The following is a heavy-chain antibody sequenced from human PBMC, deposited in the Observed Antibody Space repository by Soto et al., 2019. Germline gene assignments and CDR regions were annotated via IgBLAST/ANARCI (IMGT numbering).Heavy chain of an antibody. CDR2: IIPIFGTA. CDR3: ARETHRHVLRFLEWLSYYYGMDV. CDR1: GGTFSSYA. D-gene: IGHD3-3*01. Sequence: GASVKVSCKASGGTFSSYAISWVRQAPGQGLEWMGGIIPIFGTANYAQKFQGRVTITADKSTSTAYMELSSLRSEDTAVYYCARETHRHVLRFLEWLSYYYGMDVWGQGTTVTVSS. V-gene: IGHV1-69*06. J-gene: IGHJ6*02.